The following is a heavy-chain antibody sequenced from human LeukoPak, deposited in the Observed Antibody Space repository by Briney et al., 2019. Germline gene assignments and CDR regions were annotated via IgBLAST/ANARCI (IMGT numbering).Heavy chain of an antibody. CDR1: GGSISSSNW. V-gene: IGHV4-4*02. J-gene: IGHJ4*02. CDR3: ARVSGWNPLQAAHLDY. D-gene: IGHD6-19*01. CDR2: IYHSGST. Sequence: SETLSLTCAVSGGSISSSNWWSWVRQPPGKGLEWIGEIYHSGSTNYNPSLKSRVTISVATSKNQFSLKLTSVTAADTAVYYCARVSGWNPLQAAHLDYWGQGTLVTVSS.